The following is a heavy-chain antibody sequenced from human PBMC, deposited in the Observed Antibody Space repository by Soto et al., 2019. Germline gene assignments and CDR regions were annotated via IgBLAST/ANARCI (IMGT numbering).Heavy chain of an antibody. Sequence: GGSLRLSCAASGFTFISYGMHWVRQAPCKGLEWVAVISYDGSNKYYADSVKGRFTISRDNSKNTLYLQMNSLRAEDTAVYYCAKDLPYSSSWQVSYYYYGMDVWGQGTTVTVSS. V-gene: IGHV3-30*18. CDR2: ISYDGSNK. J-gene: IGHJ6*01. CDR3: AKDLPYSSSWQVSYYYYGMDV. D-gene: IGHD6-13*01. CDR1: GFTFISYG.